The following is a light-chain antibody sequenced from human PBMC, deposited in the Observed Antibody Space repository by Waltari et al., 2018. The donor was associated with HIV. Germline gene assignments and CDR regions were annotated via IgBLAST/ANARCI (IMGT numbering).Light chain of an antibody. J-gene: IGKJ4*01. V-gene: IGKV3-11*01. Sequence: EIVLTQSPATLSLSPGERATLSCRARQSVGRYLAWYQQKPGQAPRLLIYDASNRATGIPVRFSGSGSGTDFTLTISSLEPEDFALYYCQQRSAWPLTFGGGTKVEIK. CDR3: QQRSAWPLT. CDR2: DAS. CDR1: QSVGRY.